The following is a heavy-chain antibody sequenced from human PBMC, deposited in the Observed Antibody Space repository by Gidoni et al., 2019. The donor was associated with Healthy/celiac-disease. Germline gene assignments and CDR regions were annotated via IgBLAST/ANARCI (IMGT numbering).Heavy chain of an antibody. CDR3: ARSSGGRYYYMDV. J-gene: IGHJ6*03. Sequence: QVQLQESGPGLLKPSQTLSLTCTVSGASISSGGYYWSWIRQHPGKGLEWIGYIYYSGSTYYNPSLKSRVTISVDTSKNQFSLKLSSVTAADTAVYYCARSSGGRYYYMDVWGKGTTVTVSS. CDR1: GASISSGGYY. D-gene: IGHD2-15*01. CDR2: IYYSGST. V-gene: IGHV4-31*03.